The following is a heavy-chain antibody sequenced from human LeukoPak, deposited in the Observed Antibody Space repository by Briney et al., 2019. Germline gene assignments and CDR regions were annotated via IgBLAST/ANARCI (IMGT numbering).Heavy chain of an antibody. CDR3: ARGGYYGSGNDFRFDP. CDR2: IHYTGST. CDR1: GGSVTSTNHF. V-gene: IGHV4-61*01. Sequence: SETLSLTCTVSGGSVTSTNHFWAWIRQSPGKGLECIGYIHYTGSTNYNPSLKSRVTISVETSKNQFSLKLKSVTAADTAVYYCARGGYYGSGNDFRFDPWGQGTLVTVSS. J-gene: IGHJ5*02. D-gene: IGHD3-10*01.